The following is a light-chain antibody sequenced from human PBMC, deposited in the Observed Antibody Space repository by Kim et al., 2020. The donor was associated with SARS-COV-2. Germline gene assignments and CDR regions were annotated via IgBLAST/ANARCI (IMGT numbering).Light chain of an antibody. J-gene: IGKJ5*01. CDR3: QQYAYWRA. CDR1: QSISSS. CDR2: GAY. V-gene: IGKV3-15*01. Sequence: SPGERATLSCRASQSISSSLAWYQQKPGQAPRVLIYGAYARATGIPARFSGSGSGTEFTLTISNVQSEDFAVYYCQQYAYWRAFGQGTRLEIK.